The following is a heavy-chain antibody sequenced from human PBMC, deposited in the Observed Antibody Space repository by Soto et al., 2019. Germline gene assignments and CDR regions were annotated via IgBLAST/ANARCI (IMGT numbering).Heavy chain of an antibody. V-gene: IGHV1-69*12. CDR2: IIPIFGTA. CDR1: GGTFSSYA. Sequence: QVQLVQSGAEVKKPGSSVKVSCKSSGGTFSSYAISWVRQAPGQGLEWMGGIIPIFGTADYAQKFQGRVTITADESTSTAYMELSSMRSEDTAVYYCASSAMDHYYYGMDVWGQGTTVTVSS. J-gene: IGHJ6*02. D-gene: IGHD5-18*01. CDR3: ASSAMDHYYYGMDV.